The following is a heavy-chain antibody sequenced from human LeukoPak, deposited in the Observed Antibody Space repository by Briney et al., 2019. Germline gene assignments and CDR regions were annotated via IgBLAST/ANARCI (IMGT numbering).Heavy chain of an antibody. CDR1: GGSISSHY. CDR3: ARVPNEYYDFWSGYKETYFDY. CDR2: IYYSGST. J-gene: IGHJ4*02. V-gene: IGHV4-59*11. Sequence: PSETLSLTCTVSGGSISSHYWSWIRQPPGKGLEWIGYIYYSGSTNYNPSLKSRVTISVDTSKNQFSLKLSSVTAADTAVYYCARVPNEYYDFWSGYKETYFDYWGQGTLVTVSS. D-gene: IGHD3-3*01.